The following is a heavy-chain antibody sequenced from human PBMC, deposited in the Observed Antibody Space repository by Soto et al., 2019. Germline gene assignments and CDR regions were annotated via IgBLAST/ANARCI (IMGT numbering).Heavy chain of an antibody. CDR1: GYSFTSYW. D-gene: IGHD6-13*01. J-gene: IGHJ6*02. V-gene: IGHV5-10-1*01. CDR3: AVRQQLVPPYYYGMDV. Sequence: PGESLKISCKGSGYSFTSYWISWVRQMPGKGLEWMGRIDPSDSYTNYSPSFQGHVTISADKSISTAYLQWSSLKASDTAMYYCAVRQQLVPPYYYGMDVWGQGTTVTVSS. CDR2: IDPSDSYT.